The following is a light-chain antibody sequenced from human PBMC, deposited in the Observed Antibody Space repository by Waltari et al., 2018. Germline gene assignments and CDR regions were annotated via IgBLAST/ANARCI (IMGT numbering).Light chain of an antibody. CDR2: DAC. Sequence: EIVMPQSPATLSVSPGERVTLSCRASQSINSYLAWYQQKPGQAPRLLIHDACTRATSIPARFGGSGSGTEFTLTISSLQSEDFAVYYCQQYDKRPLTFGGGTEVEIK. CDR3: QQYDKRPLT. CDR1: QSINSY. J-gene: IGKJ4*01. V-gene: IGKV3-15*01.